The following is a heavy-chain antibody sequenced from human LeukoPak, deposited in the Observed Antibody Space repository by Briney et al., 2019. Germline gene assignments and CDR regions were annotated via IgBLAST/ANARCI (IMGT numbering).Heavy chain of an antibody. Sequence: SETLSLTCTVSGGSISSYYWSWIRQPPGKGLKWIGYIYYSGSTNYNPSLKSRVTISVDTSKNQFSLKLSSVTAADTAVYYCARHGSTTGPPRTDAFDIWGQGTMVTVSS. J-gene: IGHJ3*02. D-gene: IGHD4-17*01. CDR2: IYYSGST. V-gene: IGHV4-59*08. CDR3: ARHGSTTGPPRTDAFDI. CDR1: GGSISSYY.